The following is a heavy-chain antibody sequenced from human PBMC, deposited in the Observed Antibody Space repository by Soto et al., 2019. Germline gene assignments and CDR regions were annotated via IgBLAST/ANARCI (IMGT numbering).Heavy chain of an antibody. CDR2: ITTYNGNT. CDR3: SRGLAGYGMDV. Sequence: QVQLVQSGVEVREPGASVKVSCKAVRYIFTNYGVSWVRQAPGQGLEWMGWITTYNGNTEYAQKFQGRVNMTTDASTSTAYMELGRLRSEGTAIYYFSRGLAGYGMDVWGQGTTVTVSS. J-gene: IGHJ6*02. V-gene: IGHV1-18*01. CDR1: RYIFTNYG.